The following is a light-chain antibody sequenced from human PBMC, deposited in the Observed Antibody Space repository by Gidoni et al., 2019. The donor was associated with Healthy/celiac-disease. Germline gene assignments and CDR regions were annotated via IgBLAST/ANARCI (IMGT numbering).Light chain of an antibody. J-gene: IGLJ2*01. V-gene: IGLV1-40*01. CDR2: GNS. Sequence: QSVLTQPPSVSGAPVQRVTISCTGSSSNIGAGYDVHWYQQLPGTAPKLLIYGNSNRPSGVPDRFSGSKSGTSASLAITGLQAEDEADYYCQSYDSSLREVVFGGGTKLTVL. CDR3: QSYDSSLREVV. CDR1: SSNIGAGYD.